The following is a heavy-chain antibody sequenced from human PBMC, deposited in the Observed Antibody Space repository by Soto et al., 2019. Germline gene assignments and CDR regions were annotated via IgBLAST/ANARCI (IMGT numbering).Heavy chain of an antibody. CDR1: GGSISNFY. Sequence: QVQLQESGPGLVKPSETLSLTCTVSGGSISNFYWSWIRQPPGKGLEWIGYIYYSGSTNYNPSLKSRVTISVDTSKNQFSLKLSSVTAADTAVYLCARRYGGNLDYWGQGTLVTVSS. D-gene: IGHD1-26*01. V-gene: IGHV4-59*08. J-gene: IGHJ4*02. CDR2: IYYSGST. CDR3: ARRYGGNLDY.